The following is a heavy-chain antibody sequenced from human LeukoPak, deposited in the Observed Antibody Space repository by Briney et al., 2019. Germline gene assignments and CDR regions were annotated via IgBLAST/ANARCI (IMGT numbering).Heavy chain of an antibody. D-gene: IGHD2-21*01. J-gene: IGHJ4*02. V-gene: IGHV1-18*01. CDR2: ISAYNGNT. CDR3: AREGRVVVIAKAPFDY. CDR1: GYTFTSYG. Sequence: ASVKVSCKASGYTFTSYGISWVRQAPGQGLEWMGWISAYNGNTNYAQKLQGRVTMTRDTSTSTVYMELSSLRSEDTAVYYCAREGRVVVIAKAPFDYWGQGALVTVSS.